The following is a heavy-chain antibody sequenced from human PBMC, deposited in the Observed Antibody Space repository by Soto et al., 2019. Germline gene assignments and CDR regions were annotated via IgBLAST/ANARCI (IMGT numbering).Heavy chain of an antibody. J-gene: IGHJ6*02. Sequence: QAQLVQSGAEVMKPGASVKVSCKASGYSFSSYGINWVRQAPGQGLEWLGWVSPYNDDTKYTQKLQGRVTITTDTSTRTAYMVLRSLRSDDTAVYFCARGGYYDSSGSRNYHYYGMDVWGQGTTVAVS. D-gene: IGHD3-22*01. CDR3: ARGGYYDSSGSRNYHYYGMDV. CDR2: VSPYNDDT. V-gene: IGHV1-18*01. CDR1: GYSFSSYG.